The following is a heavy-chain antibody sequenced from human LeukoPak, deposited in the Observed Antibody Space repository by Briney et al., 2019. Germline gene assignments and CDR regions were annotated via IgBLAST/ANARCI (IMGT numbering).Heavy chain of an antibody. D-gene: IGHD3-22*01. Sequence: GGSLRLSCAASGFTFSSYGMHWVRQAPGKGLEWVAFIRYDGSNQYYADSVKGRFTISRDNSKNTLYLQLSSLRAEDTAVYYCAKLPTYDSGGYYDELDYWGQGTLVTVSS. CDR1: GFTFSSYG. J-gene: IGHJ4*02. CDR3: AKLPTYDSGGYYDELDY. V-gene: IGHV3-30*02. CDR2: IRYDGSNQ.